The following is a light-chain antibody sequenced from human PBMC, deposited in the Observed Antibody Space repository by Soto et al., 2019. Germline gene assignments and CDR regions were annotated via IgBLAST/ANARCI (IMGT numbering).Light chain of an antibody. CDR1: QSVSSN. CDR3: QQYNNWPPIN. V-gene: IGKV3-15*01. CDR2: GAS. Sequence: EIVMTQSPATLSVSPVERATLYFMSSQSVSSNLAWYQQKPGQAPRLLIYGASTRATGIPARFSGSGSGTEFTLTISSLQSEDFAVYYCQQYNNWPPINCGQGTRLEIK. J-gene: IGKJ5*01.